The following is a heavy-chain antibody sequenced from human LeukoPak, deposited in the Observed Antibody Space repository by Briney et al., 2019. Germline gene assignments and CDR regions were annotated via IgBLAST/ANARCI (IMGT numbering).Heavy chain of an antibody. D-gene: IGHD3-22*01. V-gene: IGHV3-30-3*01. CDR3: ASDVHYYDSSGYGDSFDY. CDR1: GFTFSSYA. Sequence: GRSLRLSCAASGFTFSSYAMHWVRQAPGKGLEWVAVISYDGSNKYYADSVKGRFTISRDNFKNTLYLQMNSLRAEDTAVYYCASDVHYYDSSGYGDSFDYWGQGTLVTVSS. J-gene: IGHJ4*02. CDR2: ISYDGSNK.